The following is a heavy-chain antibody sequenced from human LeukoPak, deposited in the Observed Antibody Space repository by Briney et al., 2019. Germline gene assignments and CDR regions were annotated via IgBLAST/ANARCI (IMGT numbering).Heavy chain of an antibody. Sequence: GASVKVSCKASGGTFSSYAISWVRQAPGQGLEWMGWISAYNGNTNYAQKLQGRVTMTTDTSTSTAYMELRSLRSDDTAVYYCARDVRDIVLMVYAKGGLDYWGQGTLVTVSS. CDR2: ISAYNGNT. J-gene: IGHJ4*02. CDR1: GGTFSSYA. D-gene: IGHD2-8*01. CDR3: ARDVRDIVLMVYAKGGLDY. V-gene: IGHV1-18*01.